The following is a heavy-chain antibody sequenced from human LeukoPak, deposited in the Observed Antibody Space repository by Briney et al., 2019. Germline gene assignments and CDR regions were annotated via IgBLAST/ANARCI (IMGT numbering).Heavy chain of an antibody. Sequence: GWSLRLSCAASGFTFSSYAMHWVRQAPGKGLEWVAVISYDGSNKYYADSVKGRFTISRDNSKNTLYLQMNSLGAEDTAVYYCAREAQWELPVFDYWGQGTLVTVSS. D-gene: IGHD1-26*01. CDR1: GFTFSSYA. V-gene: IGHV3-30-3*01. J-gene: IGHJ4*02. CDR2: ISYDGSNK. CDR3: AREAQWELPVFDY.